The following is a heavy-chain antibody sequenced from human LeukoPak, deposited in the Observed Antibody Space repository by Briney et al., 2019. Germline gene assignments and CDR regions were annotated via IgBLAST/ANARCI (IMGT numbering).Heavy chain of an antibody. CDR1: GFTFSSYA. Sequence: SGGSLRLSCAASGFTFSSYAMSWVRQAPGKGLEWVSAISGSGGSTYYADSVKGRFTISRDNSKNMLYLQMNSLRAEDAAVYYCAKEEGYIYGLLDYWGQGILVTVSS. CDR3: AKEEGYIYGLLDY. V-gene: IGHV3-23*01. J-gene: IGHJ4*02. D-gene: IGHD5-18*01. CDR2: ISGSGGST.